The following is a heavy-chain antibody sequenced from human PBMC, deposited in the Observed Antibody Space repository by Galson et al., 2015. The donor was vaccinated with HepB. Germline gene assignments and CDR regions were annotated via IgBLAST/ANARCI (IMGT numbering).Heavy chain of an antibody. J-gene: IGHJ4*02. Sequence: SLRLSCASSGFTFSSYGMHWVRQAPGKGLEWVAVVSYDGSNKYYADSVKGRFTISRDNSKNTLYLQMNSLRAEDTAVYYCANEYDLDYWGQGTLVTVSS. CDR1: GFTFSSYG. CDR3: ANEYDLDY. V-gene: IGHV3-30*18. D-gene: IGHD3-16*01. CDR2: VSYDGSNK.